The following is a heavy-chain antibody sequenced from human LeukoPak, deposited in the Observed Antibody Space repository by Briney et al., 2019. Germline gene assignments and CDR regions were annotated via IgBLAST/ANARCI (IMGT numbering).Heavy chain of an antibody. CDR2: LSGSGGST. D-gene: IGHD6-13*01. CDR1: GFTFSSYA. CDR3: AKSVGAAGGYGEFLQH. J-gene: IGHJ1*01. V-gene: IGHV3-23*01. Sequence: GGSLSLFCAAYGFTFSSYAMGWVPQAPGKGLEWVSALSGSGGSTYYADSVKGRFIISRDNSKHTLYLQMNSQRAEDTALYYCAKSVGAAGGYGEFLQHWGQGTLVTVSS.